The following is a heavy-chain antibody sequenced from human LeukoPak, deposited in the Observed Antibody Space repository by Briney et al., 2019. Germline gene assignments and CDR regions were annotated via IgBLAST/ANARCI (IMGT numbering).Heavy chain of an antibody. Sequence: PGRSLRLSCAASGFTFSSYAMHWVRQAPGKGLEWVAVISYDGSNKYYADSVKGRFTISRDNSKNTLYLQMNSLRAEDTAVYYCARDRLFVVDRSPQXXXXXXGNTXRELDYWGQGTLVTVSX. CDR1: GFTFSSYA. CDR2: ISYDGSNK. J-gene: IGHJ4*02. CDR3: ARDRLFVVDRSPQXXXXXXGNTXRELDY. V-gene: IGHV3-30-3*01. D-gene: IGHD2-21*01.